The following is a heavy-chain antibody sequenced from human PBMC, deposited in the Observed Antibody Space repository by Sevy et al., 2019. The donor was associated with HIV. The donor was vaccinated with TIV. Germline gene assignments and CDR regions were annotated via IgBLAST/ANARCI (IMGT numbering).Heavy chain of an antibody. CDR2: LYTSGST. CDR1: GGSISSGFYS. Sequence: SETLSLTCSVSGGSISSGFYSWTWIRQPAGKGLEWIGHLYTSGSTNYNSSLKSRVTISVDTSKNQFSLKVNSVTAADTAVYYCARDRRNDYNGPVHYLDVWGKGTTVTVSS. J-gene: IGHJ6*03. D-gene: IGHD4-4*01. V-gene: IGHV4-61*09. CDR3: ARDRRNDYNGPVHYLDV.